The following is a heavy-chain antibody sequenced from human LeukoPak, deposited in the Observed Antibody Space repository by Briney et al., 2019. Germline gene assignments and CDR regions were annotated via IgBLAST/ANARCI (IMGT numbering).Heavy chain of an antibody. J-gene: IGHJ1*01. V-gene: IGHV1-18*01. D-gene: IGHD4-17*01. CDR3: ARAVDYPHDYGDYGPTEYFQH. Sequence: GASVKVSCKASGYTFTGYGISWVRQAPGQGLEWMGWISAYNGNTNYAQKLQGRVTMTTDTSTSTAYMELRSLRSDDTAVYYCARAVDYPHDYGDYGPTEYFQHWGQGTLVTVSS. CDR2: ISAYNGNT. CDR1: GYTFTGYG.